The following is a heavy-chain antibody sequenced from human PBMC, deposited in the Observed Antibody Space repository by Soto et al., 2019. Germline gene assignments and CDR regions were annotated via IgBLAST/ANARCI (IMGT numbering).Heavy chain of an antibody. D-gene: IGHD3-10*01. V-gene: IGHV4-34*01. Sequence: PSETLSLTCAVYGGSFSGYYWSWIRQPPGKGLEWIGEINHSGSTNYNPSLKSRVTISVDTSKNQFSLKLSSVTAADTAVYYCAVGGLLWFGESNYYGMDVWGQGTTVTVSS. CDR1: GGSFSGYY. J-gene: IGHJ6*02. CDR3: AVGGLLWFGESNYYGMDV. CDR2: INHSGST.